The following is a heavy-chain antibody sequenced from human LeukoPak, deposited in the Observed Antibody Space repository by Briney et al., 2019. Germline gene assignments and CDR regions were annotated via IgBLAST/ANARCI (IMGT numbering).Heavy chain of an antibody. D-gene: IGHD3-22*01. V-gene: IGHV4-39*07. Sequence: PSETLSLTCTVSGGSISSSSYYWGWIRQPPGKGLEWIGSIYYSGSTYYNPSLRSRVTISVDTSKNQFSLKLSSVTAADTAVYFCARGPYSYDSSGAFDIWGQGTMVTVSS. J-gene: IGHJ3*02. CDR1: GGSISSSSYY. CDR2: IYYSGST. CDR3: ARGPYSYDSSGAFDI.